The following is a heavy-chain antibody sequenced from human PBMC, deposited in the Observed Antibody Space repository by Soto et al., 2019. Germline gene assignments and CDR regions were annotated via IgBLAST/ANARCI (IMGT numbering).Heavy chain of an antibody. D-gene: IGHD3-22*01. Sequence: QLQLQESGSGLVKPSQTLSLTCAVSGGSISSGGYSWSWIRQPPGKGLEWIGYIYHSGSTYYNPSLKSRVTISXXRXKIXFSLKLSSVTAADTAVYYCARGGVVVTTISWYFDLWGRGTLVTVSS. CDR1: GGSISSGGYS. CDR2: IYHSGST. V-gene: IGHV4-30-2*01. CDR3: ARGGVVVTTISWYFDL. J-gene: IGHJ2*01.